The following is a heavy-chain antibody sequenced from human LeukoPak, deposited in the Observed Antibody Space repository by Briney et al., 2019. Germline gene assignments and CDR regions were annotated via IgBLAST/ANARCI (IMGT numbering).Heavy chain of an antibody. CDR2: IYDSGST. Sequence: PSETLSLTCAVSGGSISSGAYSWSWMRQPPGKGLEWIGYIYDSGSTYYNPSLKSRVTISVDRSKNQFSLKLSSVTAADTAVYYCARERGNCSSTSCYSWFDPWGRGTLVTVSS. V-gene: IGHV4-30-2*01. J-gene: IGHJ5*02. D-gene: IGHD2-2*02. CDR1: GGSISSGAYS. CDR3: ARERGNCSSTSCYSWFDP.